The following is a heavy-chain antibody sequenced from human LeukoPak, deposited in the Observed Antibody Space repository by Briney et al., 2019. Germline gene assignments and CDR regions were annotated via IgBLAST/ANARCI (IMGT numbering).Heavy chain of an antibody. CDR2: ISAYSAKT. J-gene: IGHJ4*02. V-gene: IGHV1-18*01. CDR3: ARVFYGDYQYFDY. Sequence: ASVKVSCKASGYTFRSHGITWVRQAPGQGLEWMGWISAYSAKTNYAQKFQGRVTMTTDTSTRTAYMELRSLRSDDTAVCYCARVFYGDYQYFDYWGQGTLVTVSS. D-gene: IGHD4-17*01. CDR1: GYTFRSHG.